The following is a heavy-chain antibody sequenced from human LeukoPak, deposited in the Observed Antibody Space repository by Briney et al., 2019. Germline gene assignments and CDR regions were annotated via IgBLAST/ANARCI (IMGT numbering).Heavy chain of an antibody. J-gene: IGHJ4*02. V-gene: IGHV3-7*01. CDR3: AKDAAWWLVKDY. CDR1: GFTFSSYW. D-gene: IGHD6-19*01. CDR2: IKHYGSEK. Sequence: GGSLRLSCAASGFTFSSYWMSWVRQAPGKGLEWVANIKHYGSEKYYVDSVKGRFTISRDNSKNTLYLLMNSLRAEDTAVYYCAKDAAWWLVKDYWGQGTLVTVSS.